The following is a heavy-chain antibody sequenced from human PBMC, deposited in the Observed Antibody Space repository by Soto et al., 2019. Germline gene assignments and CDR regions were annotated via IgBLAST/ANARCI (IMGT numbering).Heavy chain of an antibody. CDR1: GGSFSGYY. Sequence: QVQLQQWGAGLLKPSETLSLTCGVYGGSFSGYYWNWIRQPPGKGLEWIGEIVHSGSTNYNPSLKSRVTMSVDTSKYQFSLKLSSVTAADTAVYYCARVGVSGSYDAFEIWGQGTMVTVSS. CDR2: IVHSGST. J-gene: IGHJ3*02. D-gene: IGHD5-18*01. V-gene: IGHV4-34*02. CDR3: ARVGVSGSYDAFEI.